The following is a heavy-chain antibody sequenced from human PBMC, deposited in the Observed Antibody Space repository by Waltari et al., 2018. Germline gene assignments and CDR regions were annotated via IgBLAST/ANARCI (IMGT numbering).Heavy chain of an antibody. Sequence: QITLKESGPTLVKPTQTLTLTCTFSGFSLSTSGVGVGWIRQPPGQALEWLALIYWNDDKRYSPSLKSRLTITKDTAKNQVVLTMTNMDPVDTATYYWAHNPTVTTMLGFDYWGQGTLVTVSS. CDR1: GFSLSTSGVG. CDR2: IYWNDDK. D-gene: IGHD4-17*01. CDR3: AHNPTVTTMLGFDY. V-gene: IGHV2-5*01. J-gene: IGHJ4*02.